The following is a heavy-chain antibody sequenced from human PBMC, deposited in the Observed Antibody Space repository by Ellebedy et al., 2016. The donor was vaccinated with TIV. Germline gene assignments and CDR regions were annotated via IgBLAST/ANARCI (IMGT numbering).Heavy chain of an antibody. CDR1: GGSINNYY. CDR2: MYYNGRA. J-gene: IGHJ3*02. Sequence: GSLRLXXNVSGGSINNYYWSWIRQFPGKRLEWIGYMYYNGRADYNPSLKSRVTISLGASRTYFSLKVTSVTAADTAVYYCTRGWAIWGQGTMVTVSS. CDR3: TRGWAI. V-gene: IGHV4-59*01. D-gene: IGHD1-26*01.